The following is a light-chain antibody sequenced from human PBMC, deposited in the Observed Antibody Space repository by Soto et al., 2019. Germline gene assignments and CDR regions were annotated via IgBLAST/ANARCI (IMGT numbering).Light chain of an antibody. CDR3: QHYGSSPHT. CDR1: QSVSSSY. V-gene: IGKV3-20*01. CDR2: GAS. J-gene: IGKJ5*01. Sequence: EIVLTQSPGTLSLSPGERATLSCRASQSVSSSYLAWYHHKPHPAPRLLTSGASSTATCIPSKISGGWAGADFTHTSSRQEAEIFVFYCWQHYGSSPHTFGQGTRLEIK.